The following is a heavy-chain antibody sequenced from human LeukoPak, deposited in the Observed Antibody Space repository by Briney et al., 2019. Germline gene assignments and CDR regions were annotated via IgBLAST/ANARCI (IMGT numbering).Heavy chain of an antibody. V-gene: IGHV1-46*01. CDR2: INPSGGST. CDR3: ARGRNPQYFDWLLSTYYYYGMDV. J-gene: IGHJ6*02. CDR1: GYTFTSYY. Sequence: ASVKVSCKASGYTFTSYYMHWVRQAPGQGLEWMGIINPSGGSTSYAQKFQGRVTMTRDTSTRTVYMELSSLRSEDTAVYYCARGRNPQYFDWLLSTYYYYGMDVWGQGTTVTVSS. D-gene: IGHD3-9*01.